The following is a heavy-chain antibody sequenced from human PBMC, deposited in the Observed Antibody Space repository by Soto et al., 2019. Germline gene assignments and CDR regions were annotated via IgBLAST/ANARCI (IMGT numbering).Heavy chain of an antibody. CDR2: VNPNTGST. Sequence: ASVKVSCKSSGYGFTGNYIHWIRQAPGQGLEWMGWVNPNTGSTTYAQKFKGRVTMTRDTSITTTYMQLNSLTSDDTAVYYCARGNHFWWFDPWGQGTRVTVYS. J-gene: IGHJ5*02. CDR1: GYGFTGNY. V-gene: IGHV1-2*02. CDR3: ARGNHFWWFDP. D-gene: IGHD3-3*01.